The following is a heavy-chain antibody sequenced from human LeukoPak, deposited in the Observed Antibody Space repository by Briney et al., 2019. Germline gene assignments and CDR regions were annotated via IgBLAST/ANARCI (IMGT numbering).Heavy chain of an antibody. V-gene: IGHV1-2*02. CDR1: GYIFSNYF. Sequence: ASVKVSCKASGYIFSNYFIHWVRQAPVQGLEWMGWINPNSGGTNYAQKSQGRVTMTRDTSISTVYMELSYLRSDDTAIYYCARPDPKSLGYDAFDLWGQGTTVTVSS. CDR3: ARPDPKSLGYDAFDL. J-gene: IGHJ3*01. D-gene: IGHD1-14*01. CDR2: INPNSGGT.